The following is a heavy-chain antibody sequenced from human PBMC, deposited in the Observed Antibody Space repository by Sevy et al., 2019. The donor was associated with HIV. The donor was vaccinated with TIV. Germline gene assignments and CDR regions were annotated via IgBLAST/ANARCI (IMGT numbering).Heavy chain of an antibody. CDR2: ISYDGSNK. CDR3: ARDGGLYMTMIVVVISYYFDY. D-gene: IGHD3-22*01. Sequence: GGSLRLSCAASGFTFSSYAMHWVRQAPGKGLEWVAVISYDGSNKYYADSVKGRFTISIDNSKNTLYLQMNSLRAEDTAVYYCARDGGLYMTMIVVVISYYFDYWGQGTLVTVSS. CDR1: GFTFSSYA. J-gene: IGHJ4*02. V-gene: IGHV3-30-3*01.